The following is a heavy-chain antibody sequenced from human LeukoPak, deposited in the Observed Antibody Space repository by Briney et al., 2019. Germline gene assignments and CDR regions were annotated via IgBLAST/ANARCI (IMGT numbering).Heavy chain of an antibody. D-gene: IGHD6-13*01. V-gene: IGHV4-39*01. CDR3: ARGRSIAAARPPFDP. CDR1: GGSISSSSYY. CDR2: IYYSGST. Sequence: SETLSLTCTVSGGSISSSSYYWGWIRQPPGKGLEWIGSIYYSGSTYYNPSLKSRVTISVDTSKNQFSLKLSSVTAADTAVYYCARGRSIAAARPPFDPWGQGTLVTVSS. J-gene: IGHJ5*02.